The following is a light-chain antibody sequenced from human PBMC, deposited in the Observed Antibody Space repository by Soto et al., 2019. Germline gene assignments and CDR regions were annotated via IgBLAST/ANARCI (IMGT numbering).Light chain of an antibody. CDR2: GAS. CDR3: QQYNSWPPIT. J-gene: IGKJ1*01. V-gene: IGKV3-15*01. CDR1: QSVSTK. Sequence: EIVMAQSPATLSVSPGERATLSYRASQSVSTKLAWYQQRPGQAPRLLIYGASTRATGIPDRFSGSGSGTEFTLTISSLQSEDFAVYYCQQYNSWPPITFGQGTKVEI.